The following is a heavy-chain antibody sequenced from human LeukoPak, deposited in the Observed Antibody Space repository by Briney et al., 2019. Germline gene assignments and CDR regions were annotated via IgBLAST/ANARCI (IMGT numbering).Heavy chain of an antibody. J-gene: IGHJ4*02. Sequence: KPSETLSLTCAVSGYSISSGYYWGWIRQPPGKGLEWIGSIYHSGSTYYNPSLKSRVTISVDTSKNQFSLKLSSVTAADTAVYYCARDEEYSSSGGLFDYWGQGTLVTVSS. CDR1: GYSISSGYY. V-gene: IGHV4-38-2*02. D-gene: IGHD6-6*01. CDR3: ARDEEYSSSGGLFDY. CDR2: IYHSGST.